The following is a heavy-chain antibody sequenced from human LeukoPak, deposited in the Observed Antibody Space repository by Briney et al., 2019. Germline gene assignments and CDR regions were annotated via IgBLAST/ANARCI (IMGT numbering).Heavy chain of an antibody. Sequence: SVKVSCKASGGTFSSYAISWVRQAPGQGLEWMGRIIPILGIANYAQKFQGRVTITADKSTSTAYMELSSLRSDDTAVYYCARDPFGVVMPPDYWGQGTLVTVSS. D-gene: IGHD3-3*01. J-gene: IGHJ4*02. CDR1: GGTFSSYA. V-gene: IGHV1-69*04. CDR3: ARDPFGVVMPPDY. CDR2: IIPILGIA.